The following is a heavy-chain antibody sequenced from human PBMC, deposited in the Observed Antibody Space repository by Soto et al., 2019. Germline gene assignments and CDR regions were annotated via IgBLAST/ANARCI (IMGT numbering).Heavy chain of an antibody. V-gene: IGHV3-23*01. CDR1: GFTFSSCA. Sequence: VGSLRLSCAASGFTFSSCAMGWVRQAPGKGLEWVSDIIDSGASTYYADSVKGRFTISRDNSKSTLYLQMNSLRAEDTALSYCAKGRSYYYYYGVDVWGQGTTVTVSS. J-gene: IGHJ6*02. CDR3: AKGRSYYYYYGVDV. CDR2: IIDSGAST.